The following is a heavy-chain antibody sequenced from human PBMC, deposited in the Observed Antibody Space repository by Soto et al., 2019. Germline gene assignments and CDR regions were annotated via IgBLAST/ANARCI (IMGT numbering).Heavy chain of an antibody. D-gene: IGHD5-12*01. V-gene: IGHV1-18*01. CDR2: ISAYNGNT. CDR1: GYTFTSYG. CDR3: AREKERGYSGYDSGDAFAY. J-gene: IGHJ4*02. Sequence: QVQLVQSGAEVKKPGASVKVSCKASGYTFTSYGISWVRQAPGQGLEWMGWISAYNGNTNYAQKLQGRVTMTTDTSTSTAYMELRSLRSDDTAVYYCAREKERGYSGYDSGDAFAYWGQGTLVTVSS.